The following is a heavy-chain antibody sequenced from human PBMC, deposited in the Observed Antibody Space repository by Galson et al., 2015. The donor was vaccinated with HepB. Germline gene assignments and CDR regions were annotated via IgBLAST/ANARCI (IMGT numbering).Heavy chain of an antibody. CDR2: ISANGGSR. J-gene: IGHJ5*02. D-gene: IGHD4-17*01. CDR3: AKGYGLFDL. CDR1: GFTFGSTA. V-gene: IGHV3-23*01. Sequence: SLRLSCAASGFTFGSTAMTWVRQAPGKGLEWVSGISANGGSRFYAESVKGRFTISRDNSKNTLSFQMNSLRAEDTAGYYCAKGYGLFDLWGQGTLVTVSS.